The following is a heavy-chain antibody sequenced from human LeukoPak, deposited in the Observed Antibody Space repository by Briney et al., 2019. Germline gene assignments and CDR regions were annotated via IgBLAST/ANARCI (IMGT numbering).Heavy chain of an antibody. D-gene: IGHD2-21*02. J-gene: IGHJ3*02. CDR2: IRYDGSNK. CDR3: ARADMTSNAFDI. CDR1: GFTFSSYG. Sequence: GGSLRLSCAASGFTFSSYGMHWVRQAPGKGLEWVAFIRYDGSNKYYADSVKGRFTISRDNSKNTLYLQMNSLRAEDTAVYYCARADMTSNAFDIWGQGTMVTVSS. V-gene: IGHV3-30*02.